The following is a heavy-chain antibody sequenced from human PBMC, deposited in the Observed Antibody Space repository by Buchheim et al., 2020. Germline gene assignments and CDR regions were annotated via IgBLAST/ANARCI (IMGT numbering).Heavy chain of an antibody. J-gene: IGHJ6*02. V-gene: IGHV3-30*18. CDR1: GFTFSSYG. Sequence: QVQLVESGGGVVQPGRSLRLSCAASGFTFSSYGMHWVRQAPGKGLEWVAVISYDGSNKYYADSVKGRFTISRDNSKNTLYLQMNSLRAEDTAVYYCAKESSYGYAEDYYYGMDVWGQGTT. D-gene: IGHD5-18*01. CDR3: AKESSYGYAEDYYYGMDV. CDR2: ISYDGSNK.